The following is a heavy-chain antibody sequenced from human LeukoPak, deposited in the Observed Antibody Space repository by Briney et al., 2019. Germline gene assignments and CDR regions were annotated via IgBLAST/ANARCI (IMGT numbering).Heavy chain of an antibody. V-gene: IGHV1-69*05. CDR1: GGTFSSYA. Sequence: GSSVKVSCKASGGTFSSYAISGVSQAPGHGLEWMGGIIPIFGTANYAQKFQGRVTITTDESTSTAYMELSSLRSEDTAVYYCARGVFYCSSTSCYTGNYYYMDVWGKGTTVTVSS. CDR2: IIPIFGTA. J-gene: IGHJ6*03. D-gene: IGHD2-2*02. CDR3: ARGVFYCSSTSCYTGNYYYMDV.